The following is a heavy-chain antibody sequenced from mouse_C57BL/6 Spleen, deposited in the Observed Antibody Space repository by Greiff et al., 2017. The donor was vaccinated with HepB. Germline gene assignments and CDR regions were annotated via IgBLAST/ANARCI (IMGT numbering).Heavy chain of an antibody. D-gene: IGHD1-1*01. CDR2: IHPNSGST. J-gene: IGHJ1*03. CDR1: GYTFTSYW. CDR3: ARQSSNYWYFDV. V-gene: IGHV1-64*01. Sequence: QVQLQQPGAELVKPGASVKLSCKASGYTFTSYWMHWVKQRPGQGLEWIGMIHPNSGSTNYNEKFKSKATLTVDKSSSTAYMQLSSLTSEDSAVYYCARQSSNYWYFDVWGTGTTVTVSS.